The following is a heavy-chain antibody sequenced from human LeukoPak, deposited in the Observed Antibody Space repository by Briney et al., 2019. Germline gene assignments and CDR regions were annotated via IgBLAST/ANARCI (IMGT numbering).Heavy chain of an antibody. CDR3: ARDYSDTYYDFWSGFRKTNWLDP. V-gene: IGHV3-7*01. J-gene: IGHJ5*02. Sequence: GGSLRLSCAASGFTFSSYAMSWVRQAPGKGLEWVANIKQDGSEKYYVDSVKGRFTISRDNAKNSLYLQMNSLRAEDTAVYYCARDYSDTYYDFWSGFRKTNWLDPWGQGTLVTVSS. CDR2: IKQDGSEK. CDR1: GFTFSSYA. D-gene: IGHD3-3*01.